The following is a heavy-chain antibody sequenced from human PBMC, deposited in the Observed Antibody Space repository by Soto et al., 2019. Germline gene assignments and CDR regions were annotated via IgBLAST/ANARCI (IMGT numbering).Heavy chain of an antibody. CDR2: ISGSGGST. D-gene: IGHD5-18*01. CDR3: AKDLGSGDTAMVGYYYYYGMDV. Sequence: GGSLRLSCAASGFTFSSYAMSWVRQAPGKGLEWVSAISGSGGSTYYADSVKGRFTISRDNSKNTLYLQMNSLRAEDTAVYYCAKDLGSGDTAMVGYYYYYGMDVWGQGTTVTVSS. J-gene: IGHJ6*02. CDR1: GFTFSSYA. V-gene: IGHV3-23*01.